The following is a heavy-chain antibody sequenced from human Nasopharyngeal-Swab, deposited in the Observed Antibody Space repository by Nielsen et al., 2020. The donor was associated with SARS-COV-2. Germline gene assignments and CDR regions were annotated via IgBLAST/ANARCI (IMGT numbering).Heavy chain of an antibody. D-gene: IGHD3-10*01. CDR2: VTGTGYGT. J-gene: IGHJ3*02. Sequence: GESLKISCAASGFTFSIYAMTWVRQAPGKGLEWVSVVTGTGYGTDYADSVKGRFTISRDNAKNTLYLQMNRLRAEDTAVYYCARKDVFAYGVDAFDIWGQGTMVTVSS. V-gene: IGHV3-23*01. CDR3: ARKDVFAYGVDAFDI. CDR1: GFTFSIYA.